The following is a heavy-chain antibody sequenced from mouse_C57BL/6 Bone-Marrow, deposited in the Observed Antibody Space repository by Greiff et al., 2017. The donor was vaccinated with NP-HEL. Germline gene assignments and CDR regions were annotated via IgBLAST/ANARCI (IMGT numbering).Heavy chain of an antibody. J-gene: IGHJ3*01. CDR2: IYPGDGDT. Sequence: VQRVESGAELVKPGASVKISCKASGYAFSSYWMNWVKQRPGKGLEWIGEIYPGDGDTNYNGKFKDKASLTADKSSSTAYMQLSSLTSEDAAVYFCARGAYWGQGTRVTVSA. CDR1: GYAFSSYW. CDR3: ARGAY. V-gene: IGHV1-80*01.